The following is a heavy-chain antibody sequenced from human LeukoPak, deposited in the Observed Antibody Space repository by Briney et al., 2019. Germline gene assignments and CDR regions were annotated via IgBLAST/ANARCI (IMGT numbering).Heavy chain of an antibody. J-gene: IGHJ4*02. D-gene: IGHD3-3*01. Sequence: SVKVSCKASGGTFSSYAISGVLQAPGQGLEWIGGIIPIFGAANYAQQFQGRVTITADESTSTAYMELCSLRSEDTAVYYCARGDFWSGYDLIRVTTPIDYWGQGTLVTVSS. CDR3: ARGDFWSGYDLIRVTTPIDY. V-gene: IGHV1-69*13. CDR2: IIPIFGAA. CDR1: GGTFSSYA.